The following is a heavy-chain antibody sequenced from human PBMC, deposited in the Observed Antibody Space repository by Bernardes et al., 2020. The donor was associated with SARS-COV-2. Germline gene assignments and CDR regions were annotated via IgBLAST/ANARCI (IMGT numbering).Heavy chain of an antibody. CDR2: TYYRSKWYN. V-gene: IGHV6-1*01. J-gene: IGHJ3*02. CDR3: AREAGYYDSSGYYWGDAFDI. CDR1: GDSVSSNSAA. Sequence: SQTLSLTCAISGDSVSSNSAAWNWIRQSPSRGLEWLGRTYYRSKWYNDYAVSVKSRITINPDTSKNQFSLQLNSVTPEDTAVYYCAREAGYYDSSGYYWGDAFDIWGQGTMVTVSS. D-gene: IGHD3-22*01.